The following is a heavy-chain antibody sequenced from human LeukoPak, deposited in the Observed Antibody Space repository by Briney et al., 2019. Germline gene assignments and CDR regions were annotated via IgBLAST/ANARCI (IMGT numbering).Heavy chain of an antibody. Sequence: SETLSLTCTVSGGSISSGDYYWSWIRQPPGKGLEWIGYIYYSGSTYYNPSLKSRVTISVDTSKNQFSLKLSSVTAADTAVYYCARDRYCSSTSCPRSDAFDIWGQGIMVTVSS. CDR2: IYYSGST. CDR1: GGSISSGDYY. D-gene: IGHD2-2*01. J-gene: IGHJ3*02. CDR3: ARDRYCSSTSCPRSDAFDI. V-gene: IGHV4-30-4*01.